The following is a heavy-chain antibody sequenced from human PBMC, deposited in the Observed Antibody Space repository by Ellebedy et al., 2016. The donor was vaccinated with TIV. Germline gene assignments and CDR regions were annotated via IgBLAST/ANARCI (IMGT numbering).Heavy chain of an antibody. CDR2: FSSRGTRT. Sequence: GGSLRLSXAASGFTFITYAMSWVRQAPGKGLEWVSGFSSRGTRTYYADSVKGRFTISRDNSNNTLYLQMNSLRAEDTAVYYCARDSITMFFDPWGRGTLVTVSS. CDR1: GFTFITYA. CDR3: ARDSITMFFDP. J-gene: IGHJ5*02. V-gene: IGHV3-23*01. D-gene: IGHD3-10*02.